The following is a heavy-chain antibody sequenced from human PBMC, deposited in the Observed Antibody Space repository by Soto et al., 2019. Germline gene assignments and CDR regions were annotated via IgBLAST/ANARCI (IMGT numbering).Heavy chain of an antibody. CDR3: ARDGLLGWEGLDV. Sequence: QVHLVESGGGMVEPGGSLRLSCAASGFTFSDYYMTWIRQTPGTGLEWLSHISSSGDTIYYVDSVKGRFTISRDNAKNALYLQMNSLRADDTAVYYCARDGLLGWEGLDVWGQGTTVTVSS. D-gene: IGHD3-10*01. J-gene: IGHJ6*02. V-gene: IGHV3-11*01. CDR1: GFTFSDYY. CDR2: ISSSGDTI.